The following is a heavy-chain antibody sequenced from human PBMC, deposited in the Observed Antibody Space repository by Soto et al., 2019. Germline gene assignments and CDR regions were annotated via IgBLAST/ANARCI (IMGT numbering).Heavy chain of an antibody. CDR2: IYYSGTT. Sequence: SETLSLTCVVSGGSVTNTTYFWGWIRQPPGKGPEWIGSIYYSGTTYSNPSLKSRLTMSIDTSKNQFSLKLSSVTAADTAVYYCXRHRYAGYSYGLYWFDPWGQGALVTVSS. J-gene: IGHJ5*02. CDR3: XRHRYAGYSYGLYWFDP. V-gene: IGHV4-39*01. D-gene: IGHD5-18*01. CDR1: GGSVTNTTYF.